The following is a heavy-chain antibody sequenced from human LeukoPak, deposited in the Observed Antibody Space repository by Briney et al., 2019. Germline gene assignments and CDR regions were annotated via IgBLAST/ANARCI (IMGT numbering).Heavy chain of an antibody. J-gene: IGHJ3*02. CDR2: ISYDGSNK. CDR3: ARVVRRFLEWLLLGDAFDI. D-gene: IGHD3-3*01. Sequence: PGRSLRLSCAASGFTFSSYAMHWVRQAPGKGLEWVAAISYDGSNKYYADSVKGRFTISRDNSKNTLYLQMNSLRAEDTAVYYCARVVRRFLEWLLLGDAFDIWGQGTMVTVSS. V-gene: IGHV3-30-3*01. CDR1: GFTFSSYA.